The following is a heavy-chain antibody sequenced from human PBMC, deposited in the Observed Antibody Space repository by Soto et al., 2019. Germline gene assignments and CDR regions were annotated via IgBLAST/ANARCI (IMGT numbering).Heavy chain of an antibody. CDR2: ISAYNGNT. V-gene: IGHV1-18*01. Sequence: QVQLVQSGAEVKKPGASVKVSCKASGYTFTSYGISWVRQAPGQGLEWMGWISAYNGNTNYAQKLQGRVTMTTDTSTSTAYMELRSLRSDDTAVYYCARDRVLCCSSTSCYFSYWGQGTLVTVSS. J-gene: IGHJ4*02. CDR1: GYTFTSYG. D-gene: IGHD2-2*01. CDR3: ARDRVLCCSSTSCYFSY.